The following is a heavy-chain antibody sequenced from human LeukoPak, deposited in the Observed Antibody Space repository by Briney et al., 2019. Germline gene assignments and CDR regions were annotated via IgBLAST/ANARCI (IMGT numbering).Heavy chain of an antibody. D-gene: IGHD5-24*01. Sequence: GGSLRLSCAASGFTVSTNCMTWVRQAPGKGLEWVSYISSSGSTIHYSDTVKGRFTISRDNAKNSLHLQMNSLRAEDTAVYYCASNYGRDGYNRFDYWGQGTLVTVSS. CDR2: ISSSGSTI. V-gene: IGHV3-48*04. CDR3: ASNYGRDGYNRFDY. J-gene: IGHJ4*02. CDR1: GFTVSTNC.